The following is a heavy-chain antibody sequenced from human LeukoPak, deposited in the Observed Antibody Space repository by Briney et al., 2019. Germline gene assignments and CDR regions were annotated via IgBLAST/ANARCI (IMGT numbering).Heavy chain of an antibody. CDR1: AFTFSSYS. D-gene: IGHD5-18*01. CDR3: ARGSGVQVWSSLDY. V-gene: IGHV3-21*01. Sequence: GGSLRLSCAASAFTFSSYSMNWVPEAPGKGLEGVSSISSSGSYIYYAASVKGRFPISRDNAKNSLHLQMKSLRAEDTDVSYCARGSGVQVWSSLDYWGQGTLVTVSS. CDR2: ISSSGSYI. J-gene: IGHJ4*02.